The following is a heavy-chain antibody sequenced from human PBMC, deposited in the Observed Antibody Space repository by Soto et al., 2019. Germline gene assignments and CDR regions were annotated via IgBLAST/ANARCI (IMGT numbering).Heavy chain of an antibody. Sequence: QVQLVQSGAEVKKPGSSVKVSCKASGGTFSSYAISWVRQAPGQGLEWMGGIIPIFGTANYAQKFQGRVTITADESTSTAYMELSSLRSEDTAVYYCARVREAAYCGCDCYPNDYWGQGTLVTVSS. CDR1: GGTFSSYA. D-gene: IGHD2-21*02. CDR3: ARVREAAYCGCDCYPNDY. CDR2: IIPIFGTA. V-gene: IGHV1-69*01. J-gene: IGHJ4*02.